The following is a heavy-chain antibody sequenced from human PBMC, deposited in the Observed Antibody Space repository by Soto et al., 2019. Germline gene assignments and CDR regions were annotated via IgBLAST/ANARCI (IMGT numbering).Heavy chain of an antibody. CDR1: GFTVSSNY. V-gene: IGHV3-66*01. CDR2: IYSGGST. D-gene: IGHD3-22*01. Sequence: GGSLRLSCAASGFTVSSNYMSWVRQAPGKGLEWVSVIYSGGSTYYADSVKGRFTISRDNSKNTLYLQMNSLRAEDTAVYYCARDPGYYDSSGYQGASAFDIWGQGTMVTVSS. J-gene: IGHJ3*02. CDR3: ARDPGYYDSSGYQGASAFDI.